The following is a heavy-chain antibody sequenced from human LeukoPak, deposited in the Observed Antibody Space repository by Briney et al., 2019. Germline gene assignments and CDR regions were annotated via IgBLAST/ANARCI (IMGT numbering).Heavy chain of an antibody. D-gene: IGHD3-3*01. J-gene: IGHJ4*02. CDR1: GGSISNYY. CDR3: ARDFWSGYFYFDY. CDR2: IYYSGST. V-gene: IGHV4-59*01. Sequence: SETLSLTCTVSGGSISNYYWSWIRQPPGKGLEWIGYIYYSGSTNYNPSLKSRVTISVDTSNNQFSLKLSSVTAADTAVYYCARDFWSGYFYFDYWGQGTLVTVSS.